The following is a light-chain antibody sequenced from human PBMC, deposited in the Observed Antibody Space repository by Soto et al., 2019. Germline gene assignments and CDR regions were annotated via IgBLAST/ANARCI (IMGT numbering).Light chain of an antibody. CDR3: SSYAGSCNV. Sequence: QSALTQPPSASGSPGQSVAISCTGTSSDVGGYNYVSWYQQHPVKAPKLMIYEVNKRTSGVPDRFSGYKSGNTASLTVSGLQAEDEADYYCSSYAGSCNVFGTGPK. CDR2: EVN. J-gene: IGLJ1*01. CDR1: SSDVGGYNY. V-gene: IGLV2-8*01.